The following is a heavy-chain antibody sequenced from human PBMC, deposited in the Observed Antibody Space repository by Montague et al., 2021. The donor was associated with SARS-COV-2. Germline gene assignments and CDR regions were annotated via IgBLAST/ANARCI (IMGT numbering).Heavy chain of an antibody. CDR3: ARGSGDY. V-gene: IGHV4-59*01. D-gene: IGHD7-27*01. CDR1: GGSISAYY. CDR2: IYYTGSV. J-gene: IGHJ4*02. Sequence: SETLSLTCTVSGGSISAYYWSWIRQPPGKGLEWIGYIYYTGSVNYNPSLKCRVTISVDTSKNQFSLKLSSVTAADTAVYYCARGSGDYWGQGTLVTVSS.